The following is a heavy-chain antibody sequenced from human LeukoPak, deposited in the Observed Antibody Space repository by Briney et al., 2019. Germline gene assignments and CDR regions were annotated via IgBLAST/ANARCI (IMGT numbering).Heavy chain of an antibody. CDR3: ARGRRGDYFDY. CDR2: ISSSSRYT. J-gene: IGHJ4*02. V-gene: IGHV3-11*06. CDR1: GFTFSDYY. D-gene: IGHD3-10*01. Sequence: GGSLRLSCAASGFTFSDYYMSWIRRAPGKGLEWVLYISSSSRYTNYADSVKGRFTISRDNAKNSLYLQMNSLRAEDTAVYYCARGRRGDYFDYWGQGTLVTVSS.